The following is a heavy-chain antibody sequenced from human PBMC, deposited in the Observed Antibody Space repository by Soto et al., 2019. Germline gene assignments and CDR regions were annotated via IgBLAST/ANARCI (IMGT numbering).Heavy chain of an antibody. CDR1: GGTFSGYA. D-gene: IGHD1-1*01. CDR2: IIPIFGIT. Sequence: QAQLMQSGAEVKEPGSSVKVSCKASGGTFSGYAISWVRQAPGQGLEWLGGIIPIFGITNYAQKFQNRLTIASDDSSATVYMDLSSLTSEDSAMDYCAGDPRSITGTTSSEDFQPWGQGNLVSVS. J-gene: IGHJ1*01. V-gene: IGHV1-69*01. CDR3: AGDPRSITGTTSSEDFQP.